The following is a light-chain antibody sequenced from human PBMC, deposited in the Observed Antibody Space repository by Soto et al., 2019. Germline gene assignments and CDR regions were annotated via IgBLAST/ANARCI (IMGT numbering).Light chain of an antibody. V-gene: IGKV1-33*01. J-gene: IGKJ5*01. Sequence: DIQMTQSPSSLSASVGDRVTITCQASQYISNYLNWYQKKPGKPPKLLIYRASILETGVPSRFSGSGSGTDFTFTISSLQPEDIAAYYCQQYDNLPLTFGRGTRLEIK. CDR2: RAS. CDR3: QQYDNLPLT. CDR1: QYISNY.